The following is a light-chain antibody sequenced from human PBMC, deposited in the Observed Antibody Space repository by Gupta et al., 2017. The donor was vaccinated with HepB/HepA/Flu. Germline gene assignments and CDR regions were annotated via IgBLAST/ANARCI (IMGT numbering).Light chain of an antibody. V-gene: IGKV3-15*01. CDR2: GSS. CDR3: QQQNKGRPTVT. J-gene: IGKJ3*01. Sequence: EIVLTQSPATLSVSPGERDTLSCRASQSVRTNLAWYQQKPGQAPSLLIYGSSTRAMGSPATFSVRGGGTETNLTLTISQSEYFEVDYCQQQNKGRPTVTFGRGTKVDFK. CDR1: QSVRTN.